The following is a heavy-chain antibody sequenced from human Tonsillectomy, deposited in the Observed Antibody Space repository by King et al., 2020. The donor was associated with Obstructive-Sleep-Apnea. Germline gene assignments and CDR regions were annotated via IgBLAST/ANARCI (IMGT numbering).Heavy chain of an antibody. CDR2: IYYSGST. D-gene: IGHD6-6*01. Sequence: VQLQESGPGLVKPSETLSLTCTVSGGSISSYYWSWIRQPPGKGLEWIGYIYYSGSTNYNPSLKSRVTISVDTSKNQFSLKLTSVTAADTAVYYCARDVGGQIEFSSSSGGCDYWGQGTVVTVSS. CDR1: GGSISSYY. J-gene: IGHJ4*02. CDR3: ARDVGGQIEFSSSSGGCDY. V-gene: IGHV4-59*01.